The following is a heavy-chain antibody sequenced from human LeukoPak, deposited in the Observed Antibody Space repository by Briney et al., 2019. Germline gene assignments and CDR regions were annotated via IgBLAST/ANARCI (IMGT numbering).Heavy chain of an antibody. CDR2: ISGTSSYM. D-gene: IGHD7-27*01. V-gene: IGHV3-21*01. CDR1: GFNFRDYS. Sequence: GGSLRLSCVAYGFNFRDYSMNWIRQAPGKGLDWVSGISGTSSYMYYGDSVKGRFTVSRDNAKNSLYLQTNSLRAEDTAVYYCARDLAWGGYWGQGTLVTISS. J-gene: IGHJ4*02. CDR3: ARDLAWGGY.